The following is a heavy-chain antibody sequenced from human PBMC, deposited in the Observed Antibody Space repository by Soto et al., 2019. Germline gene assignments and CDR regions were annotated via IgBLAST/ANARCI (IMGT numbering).Heavy chain of an antibody. CDR3: ARISPEGGDLLDY. D-gene: IGHD2-21*02. J-gene: IGHJ4*02. Sequence: QVQLQQWGAGLLKPSETLSLTCAVYGGSFSGYYWSWIRQPPGKGLEWIGEINHSGSTNYNPSLKSRVTISVDTSKNQFSLKLSSVTAADTAVYYCARISPEGGDLLDYWGQGTLVTVSS. V-gene: IGHV4-34*01. CDR2: INHSGST. CDR1: GGSFSGYY.